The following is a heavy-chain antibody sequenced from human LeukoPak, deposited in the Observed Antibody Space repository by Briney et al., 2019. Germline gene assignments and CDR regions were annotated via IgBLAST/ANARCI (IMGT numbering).Heavy chain of an antibody. J-gene: IGHJ3*02. CDR1: GFNFNNYA. CDR3: ARDFHRRYYDSSGYNAFDI. V-gene: IGHV3-30*04. Sequence: GGSLRLSCAASGFNFNNYALHWVRQAPGKGLEWVAFISFDGNSKYYVDSVKGRFTISRDNAKNSLYLQMNSLRAEDTAVYYCARDFHRRYYDSSGYNAFDIWGQGTMVTVSS. D-gene: IGHD3-22*01. CDR2: ISFDGNSK.